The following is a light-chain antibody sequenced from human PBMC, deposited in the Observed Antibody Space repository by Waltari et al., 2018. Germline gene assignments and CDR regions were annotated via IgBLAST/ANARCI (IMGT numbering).Light chain of an antibody. CDR2: KAS. J-gene: IGKJ3*01. Sequence: DIQMTQSPSTLSASVGDRVTINSRARQSISSCLAWYQQKPGKAPKLLTYKASSLESGVPSRFSGSGSGTEFTLTISSLQPDDFATYYCQQYNNYPFTFGPGTKVDIK. V-gene: IGKV1-5*03. CDR3: QQYNNYPFT. CDR1: QSISSC.